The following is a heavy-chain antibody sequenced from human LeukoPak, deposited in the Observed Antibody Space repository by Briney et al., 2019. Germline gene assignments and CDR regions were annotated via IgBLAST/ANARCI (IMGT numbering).Heavy chain of an antibody. CDR3: AKDVRSSSSWAADY. V-gene: IGHV4-59*01. CDR2: IYYSGST. D-gene: IGHD6-13*01. Sequence: PSETLSLTCTVSGGSISSYYWSWIRQPPGKGLEWIGYIYYSGSTNYNPSLKSRVTISVDTSKNQFSLKLSSVTAADTAVYYCAKDVRSSSSWAADYWGQGTLVTVSS. J-gene: IGHJ4*02. CDR1: GGSISSYY.